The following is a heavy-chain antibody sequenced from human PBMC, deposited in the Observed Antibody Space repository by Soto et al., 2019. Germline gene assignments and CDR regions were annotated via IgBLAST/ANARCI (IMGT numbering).Heavy chain of an antibody. Sequence: PGGSLRLSCAASGFTFSSYAMHWVRQAPGKGLEWVAVISYDGSNKYYADSVKGRFTISRDNSKNTLYLQMNSLRAEDTAVYYCARDWEVGATPSYYFDYWGQGTLVTVSS. CDR1: GFTFSSYA. V-gene: IGHV3-30-3*01. CDR2: ISYDGSNK. D-gene: IGHD1-26*01. CDR3: ARDWEVGATPSYYFDY. J-gene: IGHJ4*02.